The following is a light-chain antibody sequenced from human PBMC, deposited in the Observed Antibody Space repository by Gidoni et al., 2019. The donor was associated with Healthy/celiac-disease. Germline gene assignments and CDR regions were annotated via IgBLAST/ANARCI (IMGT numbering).Light chain of an antibody. CDR1: SGSIASNY. CDR3: QSYDSSSWV. Sequence: NFMLTQPNSVSESPGKTVTISCTRSSGSIASNYVQWYQQRPGSAPTTVIYEDNQRPSGVPDRFSVSIDSSSNSASLTISGLKTEDEADYYCQSYDSSSWVFGGWTNLTVL. V-gene: IGLV6-57*03. J-gene: IGLJ3*02. CDR2: EDN.